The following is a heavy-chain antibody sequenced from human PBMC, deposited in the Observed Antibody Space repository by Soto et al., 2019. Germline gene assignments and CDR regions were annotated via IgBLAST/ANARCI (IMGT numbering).Heavy chain of an antibody. D-gene: IGHD3-22*01. J-gene: IGHJ5*02. CDR2: IYYSGST. V-gene: IGHV4-59*01. CDR1: GGSISSYY. Sequence: SETLSLTCTVSGGSISSYYWIWIRQPPGKGLEWIGYIYYSGSTNYNPSLKSRVTISVDTSKNQFSLKLSSVTAADTAVYYCARDYYDSSGPVAGWFDPWGQGTLVTVSS. CDR3: ARDYYDSSGPVAGWFDP.